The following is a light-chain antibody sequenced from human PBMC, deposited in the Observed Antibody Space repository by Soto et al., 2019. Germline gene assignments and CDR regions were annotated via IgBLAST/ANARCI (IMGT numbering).Light chain of an antibody. CDR3: QPCGRWPPEDT. V-gene: IGKV3-11*01. Sequence: EIVLTQSPATLSLSPGERATLFCRASESVNSHLAWYQQKPGQVPRLLIYDASNRATGTPARFSGSGSGTAFTLAIRSLEPEDFAVYSCQPCGRWPPEDTFGQGTKLEI. J-gene: IGKJ2*01. CDR2: DAS. CDR1: ESVNSH.